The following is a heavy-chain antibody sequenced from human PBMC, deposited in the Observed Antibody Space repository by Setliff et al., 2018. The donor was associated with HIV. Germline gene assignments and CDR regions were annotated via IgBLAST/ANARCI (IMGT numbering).Heavy chain of an antibody. CDR3: ATLNFPLNWFDP. J-gene: IGHJ5*02. Sequence: SETLSLTCTVSGGSISSSSYYWGWIRQPPGKGLEWIGNIYYNGSTYSTPSLKSRVTISVDTSRNQFSVKLSSVTAADTAIYYCATLNFPLNWFDPWGQGTPVTVSS. CDR1: GGSISSSSYY. CDR2: IYYNGST. V-gene: IGHV4-39*01.